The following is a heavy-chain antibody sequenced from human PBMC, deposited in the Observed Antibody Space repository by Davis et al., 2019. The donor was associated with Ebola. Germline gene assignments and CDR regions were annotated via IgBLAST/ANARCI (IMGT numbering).Heavy chain of an antibody. J-gene: IGHJ4*02. D-gene: IGHD3-10*01. CDR2: TSYDGSSE. CDR1: GFTFSNYA. V-gene: IGHV3-30-3*01. CDR3: ARGLWDYYGSGLPKYFDI. Sequence: GGSLRLSCAASGFTFSNYALHWVRQAPGKGLEWVSVTSYDGSSEYYADSVKGRFIISRDNSKNTLYLQMNSLRPEDTAVYYCARGLWDYYGSGLPKYFDIWGQGTSVTVAS.